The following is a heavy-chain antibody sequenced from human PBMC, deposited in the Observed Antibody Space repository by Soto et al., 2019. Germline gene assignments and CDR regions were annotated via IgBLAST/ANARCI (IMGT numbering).Heavy chain of an antibody. CDR3: ARESGSSTGYFDY. D-gene: IGHD1-26*01. V-gene: IGHV3-33*01. Sequence: QVQLVESGGGVVQPGRSLRLSCAASGFTFSSYGMHWVRQAPGKGLEWVAVIWYDGSNKYYADSVKGRFTISRDNSKNTLYLQMNSLRAEDTAVYYCARESGSSTGYFDYWGQGTLVTVSS. J-gene: IGHJ4*02. CDR1: GFTFSSYG. CDR2: IWYDGSNK.